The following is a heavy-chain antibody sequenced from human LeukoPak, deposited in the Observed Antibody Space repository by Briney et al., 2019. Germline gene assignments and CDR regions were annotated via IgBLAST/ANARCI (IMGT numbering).Heavy chain of an antibody. V-gene: IGHV3-30*03. CDR2: ISDDGGNK. CDR3: LSVGSSARGDY. J-gene: IGHJ4*02. CDR1: GFPFSSDG. Sequence: GGSLRLSCAASGFPFSSDGMHWVRQSPGKGLEWVAAISDDGGNKYFADSVKGRFTISRDNSKNTLFVQMDRLRTEDTAVYYCLSVGSSARGDYWGQGTLVIVSS. D-gene: IGHD6-13*01.